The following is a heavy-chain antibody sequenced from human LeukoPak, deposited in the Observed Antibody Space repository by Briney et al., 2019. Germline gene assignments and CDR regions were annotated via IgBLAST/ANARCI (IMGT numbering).Heavy chain of an antibody. V-gene: IGHV1-18*01. D-gene: IGHD6-19*01. CDR2: ISAYNGDT. J-gene: IGHJ4*02. Sequence: ASVTVSCMASGFTFTRYRISWVRPAAGKGLAWMGWISAYNGDTKYAQKFQDRLIMTTDTSTSTACMELRSLRSDDTAVYYCARDPSNTSGWYAWADYWGQGTLVTVSS. CDR3: ARDPSNTSGWYAWADY. CDR1: GFTFTRYR.